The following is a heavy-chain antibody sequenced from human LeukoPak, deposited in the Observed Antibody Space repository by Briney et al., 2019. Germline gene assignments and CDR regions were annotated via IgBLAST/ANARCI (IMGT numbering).Heavy chain of an antibody. J-gene: IGHJ4*02. D-gene: IGHD1-26*01. CDR1: GFTFSSYG. CDR2: IRYDGSNK. V-gene: IGHV3-30*02. CDR3: AKDTAEVGATNGEYFDY. Sequence: PGGSLRLSCAASGFTFSSYGMHWVRQAPGKGLEWVAFIRYDGSNKYYADSVKGRFTISRDNSKNTLYLQMNSLRAEDTAVYYCAKDTAEVGATNGEYFDYWGQGTLVTVSS.